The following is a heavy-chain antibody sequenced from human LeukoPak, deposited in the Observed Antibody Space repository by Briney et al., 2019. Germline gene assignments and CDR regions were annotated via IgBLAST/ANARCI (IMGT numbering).Heavy chain of an antibody. V-gene: IGHV1-2*02. CDR1: GYTFTGYY. J-gene: IGHJ3*02. CDR2: INHNSGGT. CDR3: ARVVGYCSSTSCSDAFDI. D-gene: IGHD2-2*01. Sequence: ASVKVSCKASGYTFTGYYMHWVRQAPGQGLEWMGWINHNSGGTNYAQKFQGRVTITRDTSISTAYMELSRLRSDDTAVYYCARVVGYCSSTSCSDAFDIWGQGTMVTVSS.